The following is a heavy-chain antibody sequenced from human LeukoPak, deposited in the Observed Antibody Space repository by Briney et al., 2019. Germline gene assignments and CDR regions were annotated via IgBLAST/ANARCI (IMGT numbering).Heavy chain of an antibody. D-gene: IGHD6-19*01. Sequence: ASVKVSCKASGYTFTSYDINWVRQATGQGLEWMGWINPNSGNTDYAQKFQGRVTITRDTSISTAYMELSSLRSEDTAVYYCARGPHSSGWYKDWFDPWGQGTLVTVSS. CDR1: GYTFTSYD. V-gene: IGHV1-8*01. CDR3: ARGPHSSGWYKDWFDP. CDR2: INPNSGNT. J-gene: IGHJ5*02.